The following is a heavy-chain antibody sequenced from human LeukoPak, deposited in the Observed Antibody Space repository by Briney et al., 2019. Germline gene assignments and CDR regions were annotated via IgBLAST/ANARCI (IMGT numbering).Heavy chain of an antibody. CDR2: IYYSGNT. V-gene: IGHV4-39*01. CDR1: GDSISSSNSY. J-gene: IGHJ4*02. CDR3: ARLSAAGTVDY. D-gene: IGHD6-13*01. Sequence: PSETLSLTCTVSGDSISSSNSYWGWIRQPPGKGLEWIGSIYYSGNTYYNASLKSRVTISVDTSKNQFSLKLSSVTAADTAVYYCARLSAAGTVDYWGQGTLVTVSS.